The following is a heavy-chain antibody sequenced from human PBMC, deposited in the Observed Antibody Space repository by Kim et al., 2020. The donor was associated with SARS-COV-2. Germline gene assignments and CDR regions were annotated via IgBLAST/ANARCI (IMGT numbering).Heavy chain of an antibody. V-gene: IGHV3-49*03. Sequence: GGSLRLSCTASGFTFGDYAMSWFRQAPGKGLEWVGFIRSKAYGGTTEYAASVKGRFTISRDDSKSIAYLQMNSLKTEDTAVYYCTRVACDFWSGYCTPHTVDYWGQGTLVTVSS. CDR3: TRVACDFWSGYCTPHTVDY. CDR1: GFTFGDYA. J-gene: IGHJ4*02. D-gene: IGHD3-3*01. CDR2: IRSKAYGGTT.